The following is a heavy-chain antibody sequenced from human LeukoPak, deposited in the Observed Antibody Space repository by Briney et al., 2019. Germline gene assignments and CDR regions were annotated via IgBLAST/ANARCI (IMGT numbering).Heavy chain of an antibody. D-gene: IGHD6-19*01. J-gene: IGHJ3*02. V-gene: IGHV4-39*01. CDR1: GASISSSDYY. CDR2: LYSGGLT. Sequence: PSETLFLTCTVSGASISSSDYYWGWIRQPPGKGLEWIGSLYSGGLTYYNPSLKSRVTISVDTSKNQFSLKVTSVTAADTAVYSCASGGYSSGWYGSFDIWGQWTVVTVSS. CDR3: ASGGYSSGWYGSFDI.